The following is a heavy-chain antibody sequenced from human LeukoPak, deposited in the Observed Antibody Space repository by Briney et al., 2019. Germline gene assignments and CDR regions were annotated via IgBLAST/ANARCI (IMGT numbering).Heavy chain of an antibody. CDR3: ASSHDSSCND. Sequence: GGSLRLSCAASGFTVSSNYMSWVRQAPGKGLEWVSVIYSGGSAYYADSVKGRFTISRDNSKNTLYLQMNSLRADDTAVYFCASSHDSSCNDWGQGTLVTVSS. V-gene: IGHV3-66*01. J-gene: IGHJ4*02. D-gene: IGHD3-22*01. CDR1: GFTVSSNY. CDR2: IYSGGSA.